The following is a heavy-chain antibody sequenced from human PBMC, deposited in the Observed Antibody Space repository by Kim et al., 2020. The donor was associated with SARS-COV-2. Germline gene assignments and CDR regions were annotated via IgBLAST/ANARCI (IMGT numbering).Heavy chain of an antibody. Sequence: AQGLPGRFVFSLDTSGSTAYLQISSLKAEDTAVYYCARVLNTAMVYYFDYWGQGTLVTVSS. V-gene: IGHV7-4-1*02. J-gene: IGHJ4*02. D-gene: IGHD5-18*01. CDR3: ARVLNTAMVYYFDY.